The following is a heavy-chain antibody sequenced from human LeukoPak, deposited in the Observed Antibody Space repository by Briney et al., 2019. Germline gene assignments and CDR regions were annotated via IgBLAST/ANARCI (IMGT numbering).Heavy chain of an antibody. D-gene: IGHD1-26*01. CDR1: GFTFSSYA. Sequence: PGGSLRLSCAASGFTFSSYAMSWVRQAPGKGLEWVSAISGSGGSTYYADSVKGRFTISRDNSKNTLYLQMNSLRAEDTAVYYCAGADRDWGWELLVDYWGQGTLVTVSS. CDR3: AGADRDWGWELLVDY. CDR2: ISGSGGST. J-gene: IGHJ4*02. V-gene: IGHV3-23*01.